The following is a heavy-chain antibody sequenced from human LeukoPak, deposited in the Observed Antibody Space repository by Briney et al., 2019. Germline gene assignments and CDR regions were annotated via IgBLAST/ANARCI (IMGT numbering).Heavy chain of an antibody. D-gene: IGHD6-19*01. J-gene: IGHJ4*02. Sequence: SETLSLTCSVSGGSIGSRYHYWGWIRQPPGKGLEWIGSIEYSGSTYYNPPLKSRVIMSVDTSKKQLSLKVTSVTAADTAVYYCARLAHSSGYLAFDYWGQGTLVTVSS. CDR2: IEYSGST. V-gene: IGHV4-39*01. CDR1: GGSIGSRYHY. CDR3: ARLAHSSGYLAFDY.